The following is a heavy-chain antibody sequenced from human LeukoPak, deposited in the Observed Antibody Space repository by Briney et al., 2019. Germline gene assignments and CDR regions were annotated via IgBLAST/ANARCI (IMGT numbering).Heavy chain of an antibody. CDR2: SNDSGGT. CDR3: ARLSVIVGAALEYYYYYMDV. CDR1: GGTFSGYY. J-gene: IGHJ6*03. V-gene: IGHV4-34*01. Sequence: SETLSLTCAVYGGTFSGYYWSWIRQPPGKRLEWVGESNDSGGTNYDPSLKSRVTISADKSKNQVSLKLTSVTAADTAVYYCARLSVIVGAALEYYYYYMDVWGQGTTVTVSS. D-gene: IGHD1-26*01.